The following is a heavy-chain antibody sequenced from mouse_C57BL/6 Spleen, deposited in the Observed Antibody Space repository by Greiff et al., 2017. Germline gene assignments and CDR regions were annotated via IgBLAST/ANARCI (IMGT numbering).Heavy chain of an antibody. CDR3: TTYITTVVATGYFDV. J-gene: IGHJ1*03. V-gene: IGHV14-4*01. Sequence: VQLQQSVAELVRPGASVKLSCTASGFNIKDDYMHWVKQRPEQGLEWIGWIDPENGDTAYASKFQGKATITADTSSNTAYLQLSSLTSEDTAVYYCTTYITTVVATGYFDVWGTGTTVTVSS. CDR2: IDPENGDT. CDR1: GFNIKDDY. D-gene: IGHD1-1*01.